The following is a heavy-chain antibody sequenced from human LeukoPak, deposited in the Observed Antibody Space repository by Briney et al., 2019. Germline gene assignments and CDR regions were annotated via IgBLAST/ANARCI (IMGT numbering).Heavy chain of an antibody. CDR2: ISGSGGST. CDR3: AKARAVDTAMAPTVFDY. Sequence: GGSLRLSCAASGFTFSSYAMSWVRQAPGKGLEWVSAISGSGGSTYYADSVKGRFTISRDNSKNTLYLQMNSLRAEDTAVYYCAKARAVDTAMAPTVFDYRGQGTLVTVSS. V-gene: IGHV3-23*01. CDR1: GFTFSSYA. D-gene: IGHD5-18*01. J-gene: IGHJ4*02.